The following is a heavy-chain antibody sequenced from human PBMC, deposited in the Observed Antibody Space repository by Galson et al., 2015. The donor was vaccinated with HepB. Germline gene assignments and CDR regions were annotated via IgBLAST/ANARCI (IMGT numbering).Heavy chain of an antibody. CDR3: ATVGSDWGDYYLYMDV. Sequence: SVKVSCKASGGPFTSFAISWVRQAPGQGLEWMGGIIPVFGPANHAQKFQGRVTITADESTNTAYTALSSLTSEDTAMHYCATVGSDWGDYYLYMDVWGKGTTVTVSS. CDR2: IIPVFGPA. J-gene: IGHJ6*03. V-gene: IGHV1-69*13. CDR1: GGPFTSFA. D-gene: IGHD6-19*01.